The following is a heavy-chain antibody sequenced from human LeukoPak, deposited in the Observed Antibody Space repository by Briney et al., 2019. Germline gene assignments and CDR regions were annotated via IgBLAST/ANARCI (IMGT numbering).Heavy chain of an antibody. J-gene: IGHJ3*02. Sequence: PSETLSLTCAVYGGSFSGYYWSWIRQPPGKGLEWIGEINHSGSTNYNPSLKSRVTISVDTSKNQFSLKLSSVTAADTAVYYCARDRIDYGSAFDIWGQGTMVTVSS. CDR1: GGSFSGYY. CDR3: ARDRIDYGSAFDI. CDR2: INHSGST. D-gene: IGHD4-17*01. V-gene: IGHV4-34*01.